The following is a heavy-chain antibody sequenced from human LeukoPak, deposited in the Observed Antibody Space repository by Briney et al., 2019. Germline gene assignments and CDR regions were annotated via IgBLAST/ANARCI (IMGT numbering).Heavy chain of an antibody. V-gene: IGHV1-69*04. D-gene: IGHD3-22*01. CDR1: GGTFSSYA. CDR2: IIPSLGIA. J-gene: IGHJ6*02. Sequence: SVKVSCKASGGTFSSYAISWVRQAPGQGLEWMGRIIPSLGIANYAQKFQGRVTITADKSTSTAYMELSSLRSEDTAVYYCARDGAYDSSGYYEYYYYGMDVWGQGTTVTVSS. CDR3: ARDGAYDSSGYYEYYYYGMDV.